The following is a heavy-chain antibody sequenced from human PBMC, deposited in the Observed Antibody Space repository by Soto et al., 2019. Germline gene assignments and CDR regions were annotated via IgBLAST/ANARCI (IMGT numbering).Heavy chain of an antibody. V-gene: IGHV1-46*01. CDR2: INPSGDST. D-gene: IGHD3-10*01. Sequence: ASVKVSCKASGCTFTSYYMHWVRQAPGQGLEWMGIINPSGDSTNYAQKFQGRVTMTRDTSTSTVYMELSRLRSEDTAVYYCARPLRGRYNWFDPRGKRNLVIVSS. J-gene: IGHJ5*02. CDR1: GCTFTSYY. CDR3: ARPLRGRYNWFDP.